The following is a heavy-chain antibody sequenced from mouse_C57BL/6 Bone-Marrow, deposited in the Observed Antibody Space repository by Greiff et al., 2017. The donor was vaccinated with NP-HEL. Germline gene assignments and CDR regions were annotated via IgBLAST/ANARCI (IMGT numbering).Heavy chain of an antibody. Sequence: QVQLKQSGAELVKPGASVKLSCKASGYTFTSYWMHWVKQRPGQGLEWIGMIHPNSGSTNYNEKFKSKATLTVDKSSSTAYMQLSSLTSEDSAVYYCARRGAYYTYFDYWGQGTTLTVSS. CDR2: IHPNSGST. V-gene: IGHV1-64*01. CDR1: GYTFTSYW. CDR3: ARRGAYYTYFDY. D-gene: IGHD2-12*01. J-gene: IGHJ2*01.